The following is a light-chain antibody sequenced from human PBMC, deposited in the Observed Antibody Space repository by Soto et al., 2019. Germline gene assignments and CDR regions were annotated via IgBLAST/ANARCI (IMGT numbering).Light chain of an antibody. J-gene: IGKJ1*01. V-gene: IGKV1-8*01. Sequence: AIRMTQSPSSLSASTGDRVAITCRASQALNGNLAWYQQKSGKAPKVLIYATSTLQSVVPSRFSASGSGTDFTLTINSLQSEDVETYYCQQYYEYPLTFGQGTKVEIK. CDR2: ATS. CDR3: QQYYEYPLT. CDR1: QALNGN.